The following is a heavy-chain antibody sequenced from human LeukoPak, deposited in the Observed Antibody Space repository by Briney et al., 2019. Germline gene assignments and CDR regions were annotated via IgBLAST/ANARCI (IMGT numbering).Heavy chain of an antibody. J-gene: IGHJ2*01. CDR2: INPTGGTT. CDR1: GYTFTTYY. V-gene: IGHV1-46*01. D-gene: IGHD3-22*01. Sequence: ASVKVSCKASGYTFTTYYIHWVRPAPGQGLEWMGIINPTGGTTSYAQKFQGRVTMTRDTPTSTVYMELSSLRSEDTAVYFCATDRSDGGYSDSSGYPTFDLWGRGTLVTVSS. CDR3: ATDRSDGGYSDSSGYPTFDL.